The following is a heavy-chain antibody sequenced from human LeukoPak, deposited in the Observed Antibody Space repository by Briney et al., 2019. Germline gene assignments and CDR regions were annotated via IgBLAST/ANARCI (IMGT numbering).Heavy chain of an antibody. J-gene: IGHJ4*02. Sequence: GASVKVSCKASGGTFSSYAISWVRQAPGQGLEWMGRIIPIFGTANYAQKFQGRVTITTDESTSTAYMELSSLRSEDTAVYYCASESTVAGNFDYWGQGTLVTVSS. D-gene: IGHD6-19*01. CDR1: GGTFSSYA. V-gene: IGHV1-69*05. CDR3: ASESTVAGNFDY. CDR2: IIPIFGTA.